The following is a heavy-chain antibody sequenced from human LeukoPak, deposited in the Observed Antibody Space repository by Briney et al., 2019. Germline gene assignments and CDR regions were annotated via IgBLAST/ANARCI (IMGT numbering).Heavy chain of an antibody. CDR3: TRDMGSYYGH. CDR1: GGSISSYY. CDR2: IYSSGNT. D-gene: IGHD3-10*01. J-gene: IGHJ4*02. Sequence: SETLPLTCTVSGGSISSYYWTWIRQPAGKGLEWIGRIYSSGNTNYNPSLKSRVSMSVDTSKNQFSLKLSSVTAADTAVYYCTRDMGSYYGHWGQGTLVTVSS. V-gene: IGHV4-4*07.